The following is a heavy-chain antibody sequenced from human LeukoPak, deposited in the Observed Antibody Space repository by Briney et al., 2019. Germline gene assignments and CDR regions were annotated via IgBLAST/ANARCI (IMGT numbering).Heavy chain of an antibody. Sequence: PSETLSLTCTVSGGSIRSSYYYWGWIRQPPGKGLGWIGSIYDSGSTYYNPSLKSRVTISVDTSKNQFSLKLNSVTAADTAVYYCARGVAVAVKVHPIDYWAREPWSPSPQ. D-gene: IGHD6-19*01. CDR1: GGSIRSSYYY. CDR3: ARGVAVAVKVHPIDY. V-gene: IGHV4-39*01. J-gene: IGHJ4*02. CDR2: IYDSGST.